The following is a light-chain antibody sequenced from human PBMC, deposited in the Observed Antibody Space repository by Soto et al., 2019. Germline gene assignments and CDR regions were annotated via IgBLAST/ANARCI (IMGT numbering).Light chain of an antibody. CDR1: SSDVGGYNS. CDR3: SSYTSSSTVV. CDR2: DVS. Sequence: QSALTQPASVSGSPGQSITISCTGTSSDVGGYNSVSWYQHHPGKAPKRMIYDVSNRPTGVSNRFSGSKSVNTASLTISGLQSDDESDYYCSSYTSSSTVVFGGGTKLTVL. V-gene: IGLV2-14*03. J-gene: IGLJ2*01.